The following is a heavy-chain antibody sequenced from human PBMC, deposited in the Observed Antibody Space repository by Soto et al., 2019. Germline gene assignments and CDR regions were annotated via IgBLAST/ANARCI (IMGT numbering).Heavy chain of an antibody. Sequence: PGGSLRLSCAASGFTFSSYAMSWVRQAPGKGLEWVSAISGSGGSTYYADSVKGRFTISRDNSKNTLYLQMNSLRAEDTAVYYCAKGSYYYDSSGYYKYNWFDPWGQGTLVTVSS. CDR2: ISGSGGST. CDR3: AKGSYYYDSSGYYKYNWFDP. J-gene: IGHJ5*02. V-gene: IGHV3-23*01. CDR1: GFTFSSYA. D-gene: IGHD3-22*01.